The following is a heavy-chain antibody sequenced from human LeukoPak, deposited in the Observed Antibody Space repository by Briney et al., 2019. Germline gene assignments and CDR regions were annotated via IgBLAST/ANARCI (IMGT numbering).Heavy chain of an antibody. CDR1: GGSISSYY. CDR3: ARGGATWNALVG. J-gene: IGHJ4*02. Sequence: SETLSLTCTVSGGSISSYYWSWIRQPPGKGLEWIGYIYYSGSTNYNPSLKSRVTISVDTSKNQFSLKLSSVTAADTAVYYCARGGATWNALVGWGQGTLVTVSS. D-gene: IGHD1-26*01. CDR2: IYYSGST. V-gene: IGHV4-59*01.